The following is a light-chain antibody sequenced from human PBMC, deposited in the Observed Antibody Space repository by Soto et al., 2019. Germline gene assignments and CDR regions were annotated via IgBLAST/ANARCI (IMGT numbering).Light chain of an antibody. J-gene: IGKJ1*01. CDR3: QQYYSYPPVT. CDR2: AAS. V-gene: IGKV1-8*01. CDR1: QGISSY. Sequence: AIRMTQSPSSLSASTGDRVTITCRASQGISSYLAWYQQKPGKAPKLLIYAASTLQSGVPSRFSGSGSGTDFTLTISCLPSADFATYYCQQYYSYPPVTFGQGTKVEIK.